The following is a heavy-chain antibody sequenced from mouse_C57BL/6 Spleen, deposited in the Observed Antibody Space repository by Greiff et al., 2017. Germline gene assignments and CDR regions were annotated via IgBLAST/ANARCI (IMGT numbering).Heavy chain of an antibody. D-gene: IGHD1-1*01. CDR3: AKGAYSSSFFDY. CDR1: GYAFTNYL. Sequence: QVQLQQSGAELVRPGTSVKVSCKASGYAFTNYLIEWVKQRPGQGLEWIGVINPGSGCTNYNEKFKGKATLTANKSSSTAYMQRSSLTSDDSAVYCCAKGAYSSSFFDYWGQGTTLTVSA. J-gene: IGHJ2*01. CDR2: INPGSGCT. V-gene: IGHV1-54*01.